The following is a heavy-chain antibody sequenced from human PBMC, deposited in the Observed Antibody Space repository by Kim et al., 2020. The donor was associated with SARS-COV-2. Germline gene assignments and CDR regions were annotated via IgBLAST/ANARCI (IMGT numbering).Heavy chain of an antibody. CDR2: ITSDERTI. D-gene: IGHD6-13*01. V-gene: IGHV3-48*01. CDR1: GFTFNVYS. CDR3: ARSVAGRFDY. J-gene: IGHJ4*02. Sequence: GVSLRLSCAASGFTFNVYSMNWVRQTPEKGLEWVSYITSDERTIYYADDMRGRFTISRDNAKGLVFLHMNSLTGEDTAIYYCARSVAGRFDYWGQGTLVTVSS.